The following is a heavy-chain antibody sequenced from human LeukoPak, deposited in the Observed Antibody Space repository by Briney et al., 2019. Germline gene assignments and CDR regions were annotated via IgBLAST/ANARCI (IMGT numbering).Heavy chain of an antibody. D-gene: IGHD3-16*01. CDR1: GGSISSSSYY. Sequence: SETLSLTCTVSGGSISSSSYYWGWIRQPPGKGLEWIGSIYYSGSTYYNPSLKSRVTISVDTSKNQFSLKLSSVTAADTAVYYCARGENTMITFGGAMGYFDYWGQGTLVTVSS. CDR2: IYYSGST. CDR3: ARGENTMITFGGAMGYFDY. J-gene: IGHJ4*02. V-gene: IGHV4-39*07.